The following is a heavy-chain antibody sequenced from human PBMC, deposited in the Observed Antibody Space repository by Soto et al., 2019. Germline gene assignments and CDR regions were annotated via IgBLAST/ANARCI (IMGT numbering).Heavy chain of an antibody. V-gene: IGHV1-46*03. Sequence: VQLVQSGAEVKKPGASVKISCKASGYTFTTNFIHWIRQAPGQGLEWVGIISPGGGTTVYAQKFQGRVTMTRDTSTSTVYMELRNLRSEDTAVFYCARAHYDSDAVDFWGQGTMVIVSS. CDR1: GYTFTTNF. D-gene: IGHD3-22*01. CDR2: ISPGGGTT. CDR3: ARAHYDSDAVDF. J-gene: IGHJ3*01.